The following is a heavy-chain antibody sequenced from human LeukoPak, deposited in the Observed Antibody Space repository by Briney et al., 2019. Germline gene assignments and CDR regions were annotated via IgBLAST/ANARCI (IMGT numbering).Heavy chain of an antibody. CDR1: GFAFSTQG. J-gene: IGHJ4*02. Sequence: GGSLRLSCATSGFAFSTQGMHWVRQAPGKGLEWVAAIWHDGNNKYYVDSVKGRFTISRDNSKNTVYLQMNSLRVEDTAVYYCARDSGDSSGYYPGYWGQGTLVVVSS. D-gene: IGHD3-22*01. CDR2: IWHDGNNK. CDR3: ARDSGDSSGYYPGY. V-gene: IGHV3-33*01.